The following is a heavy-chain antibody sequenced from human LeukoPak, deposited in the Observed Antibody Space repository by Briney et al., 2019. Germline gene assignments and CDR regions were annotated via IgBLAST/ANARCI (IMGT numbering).Heavy chain of an antibody. CDR3: TRAAFFGELLHMYYFDY. CDR1: GFTFSSYS. CDR2: ISSSSSFI. D-gene: IGHD3-10*01. V-gene: IGHV3-21*01. Sequence: GGSLRLSCAASGFTFSSYSMNWVRQAPGKGLEWVSSISSSSSFIYYADSVKGRFTISRDNAKNSLYLQMNSLRAEDTAVYYCTRAAFFGELLHMYYFDYWGQGTLVTVSS. J-gene: IGHJ4*02.